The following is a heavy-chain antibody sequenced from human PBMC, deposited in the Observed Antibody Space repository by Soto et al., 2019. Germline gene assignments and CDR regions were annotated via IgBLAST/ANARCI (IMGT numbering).Heavy chain of an antibody. J-gene: IGHJ6*02. CDR1: GGSISSGDYY. CDR2: IYYSGST. CDR3: ARDLWGYCGTDCYPLDV. V-gene: IGHV4-61*08. Sequence: PSETLSLTCTVSGGSISSGDYYWSWIRQPPGKGLEWIGYIYYSGSTVYNPSFKSRVTISVDTSKNQFSLKLNSVTAADTAVYYCARDLWGYCGTDCYPLDVWGQGTTVTSP. D-gene: IGHD2-21*02.